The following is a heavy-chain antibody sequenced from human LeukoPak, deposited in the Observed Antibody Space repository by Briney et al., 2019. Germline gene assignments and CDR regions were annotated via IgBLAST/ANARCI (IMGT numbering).Heavy chain of an antibody. D-gene: IGHD2-2*01. CDR3: AKDPPAGGIVVVPAANYWFDP. J-gene: IGHJ5*02. Sequence: GGSLRLSCAASGFTFSSYAMSWVRQAPGKGLEWVSAISGSGGSTYYADSVKGRFTISRDNSKNTLYLQMNSLRAEDTAEYYCAKDPPAGGIVVVPAANYWFDPWGQGTLVTVSS. CDR1: GFTFSSYA. V-gene: IGHV3-23*01. CDR2: ISGSGGST.